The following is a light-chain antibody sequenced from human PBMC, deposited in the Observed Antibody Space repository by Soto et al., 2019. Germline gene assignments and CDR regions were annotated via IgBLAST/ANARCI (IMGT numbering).Light chain of an antibody. CDR1: QGISNY. V-gene: IGKV1-27*01. CDR2: AAS. J-gene: IGKJ1*01. Sequence: DIQMTQSPSSLSASVGDRVTITCRASQGISNYLAWYTQKPGKVPKLLIYAASTLQSGVPSRFSGSGSGTDFTLTISSLQPEDVETYYCEKYKSAPRTFGQGTKVEIK. CDR3: EKYKSAPRT.